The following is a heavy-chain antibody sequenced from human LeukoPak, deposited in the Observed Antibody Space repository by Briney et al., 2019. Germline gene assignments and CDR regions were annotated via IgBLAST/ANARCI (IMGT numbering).Heavy chain of an antibody. D-gene: IGHD2-2*01. CDR2: ISAYNGNT. CDR3: ARESCSSTSCYGMDV. V-gene: IGHV1-18*01. J-gene: IGHJ6*02. CDR1: GYTFTSYG. Sequence: ASVKVSCKASGYTFTSYGISWVRQAPGQALEWMGWISAYNGNTNYAQKLQGRVTMTTDTSTSTAYMELRSLRSDDTAVYYCARESCSSTSCYGMDVWGQGTTVTVSS.